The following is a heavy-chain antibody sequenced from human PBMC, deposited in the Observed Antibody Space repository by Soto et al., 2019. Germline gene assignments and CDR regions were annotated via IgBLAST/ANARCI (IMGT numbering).Heavy chain of an antibody. CDR2: ILNDGSNR. J-gene: IGHJ6*02. V-gene: IGHV3-33*01. D-gene: IGHD6-6*01. Sequence: QVQLVESGGGVVQPGSSLTLSCAASGFTFSNYGMHWVRQAPGKGLEWVAVILNDGSNRYHADSVNDRFTIARDNSKNTLYLQTNSLRGEGTAVYFCARDDEYSGNGMDVWGQGTTVTVS. CDR1: GFTFSNYG. CDR3: ARDDEYSGNGMDV.